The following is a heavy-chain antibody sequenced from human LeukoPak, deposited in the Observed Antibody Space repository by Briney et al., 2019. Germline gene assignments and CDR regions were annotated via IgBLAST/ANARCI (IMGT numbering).Heavy chain of an antibody. CDR2: IIPIFGAA. CDR3: ARKVEAGLEAFDI. V-gene: IGHV1-69*13. CDR1: GGTFSSYA. D-gene: IGHD6-19*01. J-gene: IGHJ3*02. Sequence: SVKVSCKASGGTFSSYAISWVRQAPGQGLEWMGGIIPIFGAANYAQKFQGRVTITADESTSTAYMELSSLRSEDTAVYYCARKVEAGLEAFDIWGQGTMVTVSS.